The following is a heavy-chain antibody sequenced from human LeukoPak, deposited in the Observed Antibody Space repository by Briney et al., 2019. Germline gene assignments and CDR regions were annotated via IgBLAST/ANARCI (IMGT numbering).Heavy chain of an antibody. D-gene: IGHD6-19*01. V-gene: IGHV3-11*04. CDR3: ARILDSAWGELGY. Sequence: PGGSLRLSCAASGFTFSDYYMSWIRQAPGKGLEWVSYISSSGSAIYYADSVKGRFTISRDNSKNTLYLQMNSLRAEDTAVYYCARILDSAWGELGYWGQGTLVTVSS. CDR1: GFTFSDYY. CDR2: ISSSGSAI. J-gene: IGHJ4*02.